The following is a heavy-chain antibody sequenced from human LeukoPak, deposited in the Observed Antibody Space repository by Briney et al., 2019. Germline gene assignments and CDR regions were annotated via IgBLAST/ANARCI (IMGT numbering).Heavy chain of an antibody. Sequence: GGSLRLSCAASGFTFSSYGMHWVRQAPGKGLEWVAVISYDGSNKYYADSVKGRFTISRDDSKNTLCLQMNSLRPEDTAVYYCARDYSTTWSYGMDVWGQGTTVTVSS. CDR1: GFTFSSYG. CDR2: ISYDGSNK. CDR3: ARDYSTTWSYGMDV. V-gene: IGHV3-30*03. D-gene: IGHD2-2*01. J-gene: IGHJ6*02.